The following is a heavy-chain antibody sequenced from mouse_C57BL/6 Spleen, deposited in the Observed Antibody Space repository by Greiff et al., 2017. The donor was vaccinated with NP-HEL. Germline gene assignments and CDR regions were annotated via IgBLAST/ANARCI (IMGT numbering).Heavy chain of an antibody. V-gene: IGHV1-74*01. CDR1: GYTFTSYW. CDR2: IHPSDSDT. J-gene: IGHJ4*01. Sequence: QVQLKQPGAELVKPGASVKVSCKASGYTFTSYWMHWVKQRPGQGLEWIGRIHPSDSDTNYNQKFKGKATLTVDKSSSTAYMQLSSLTSEDSAVYYCAMGDYVDAMDYWGQGTSVTVSS. D-gene: IGHD2-4*01. CDR3: AMGDYVDAMDY.